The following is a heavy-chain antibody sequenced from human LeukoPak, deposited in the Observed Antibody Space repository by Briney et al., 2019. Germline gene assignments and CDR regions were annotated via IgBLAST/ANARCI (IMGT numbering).Heavy chain of an antibody. CDR2: IIPIFGTA. V-gene: IGHV1-69*13. D-gene: IGHD5-12*01. J-gene: IGHJ4*02. Sequence: GASVKVSCEASGGTFSSYAISWVRQAPGQGLEWMGGIIPIFGTANYAQKFQGRVTITADESTSTAYMELSSLRSEDTAVYYCARDETPVNGYDSYDYWGQGTLVTVSS. CDR3: ARDETPVNGYDSYDY. CDR1: GGTFSSYA.